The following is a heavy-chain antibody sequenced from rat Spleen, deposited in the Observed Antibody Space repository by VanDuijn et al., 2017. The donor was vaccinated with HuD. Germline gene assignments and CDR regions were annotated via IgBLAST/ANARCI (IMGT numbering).Heavy chain of an antibody. D-gene: IGHD1-9*01. J-gene: IGHJ2*01. V-gene: IGHV5-29*01. Sequence: EVQLVESGGGLVQPGRSLKLSCAASGFTFNNYGMAWVRQAPTKGLEWVATISYDGISTYYRDSVRGRFTISSDNAKSSLYLQMDSLRSEDTATYYCTTGNYGYTDYFDYWGQGVMVTVSS. CDR1: GFTFNNYG. CDR3: TTGNYGYTDYFDY. CDR2: ISYDGIST.